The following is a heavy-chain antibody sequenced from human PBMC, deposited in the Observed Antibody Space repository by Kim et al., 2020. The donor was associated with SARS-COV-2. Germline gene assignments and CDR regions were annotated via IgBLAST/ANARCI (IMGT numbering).Heavy chain of an antibody. D-gene: IGHD3-22*01. V-gene: IGHV1-3*01. J-gene: IGHJ6*02. CDR1: GYTFTSYA. CDR3: ARDKSTMIVVVITASGGMDV. CDR2: INAGNGNT. Sequence: ASVKVSCKASGYTFTSYAMHWVRQAPGQRLEWMGWINAGNGNTKYSQKFQGRVTITRDTSASTAYMELSSLRSEDTAVYYCARDKSTMIVVVITASGGMDVWGQGTTVTVSS.